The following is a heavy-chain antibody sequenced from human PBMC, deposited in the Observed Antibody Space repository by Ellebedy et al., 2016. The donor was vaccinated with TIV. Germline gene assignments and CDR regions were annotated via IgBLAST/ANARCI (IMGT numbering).Heavy chain of an antibody. D-gene: IGHD1-14*01. V-gene: IGHV4-39*01. CDR1: GGSVTSRSYY. CDR3: ATGSLSSVY. CDR2: IYYGRTT. Sequence: SETLSLTXSVSGGSVTSRSYYWVWLRQPPGKGLDWIGTIYYGRTTYSNPSLKSRVTMSVDTSKNQFSLHLNSVTAADTAVYYCATGSLSSVYWGQGTLVSVFS. J-gene: IGHJ4*02.